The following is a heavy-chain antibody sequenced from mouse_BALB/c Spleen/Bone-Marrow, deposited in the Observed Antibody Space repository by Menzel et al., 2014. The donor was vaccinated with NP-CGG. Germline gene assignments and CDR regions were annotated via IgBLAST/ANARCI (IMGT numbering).Heavy chain of an antibody. V-gene: IGHV1-54*03. Sequence: QVQLQQSGAELVRPGTSVKVSCKASGYAFTNYLIEWVKQRPGQGLEWIGVINPGSGGTNYNEKFKGKATLTADKSSSTAYMQLSSLTSDDSAVYFCAREVRRNNAMDYWGQGTSVTVSS. CDR1: GYAFTNYL. CDR2: INPGSGGT. CDR3: AREVRRNNAMDY. J-gene: IGHJ4*01. D-gene: IGHD2-14*01.